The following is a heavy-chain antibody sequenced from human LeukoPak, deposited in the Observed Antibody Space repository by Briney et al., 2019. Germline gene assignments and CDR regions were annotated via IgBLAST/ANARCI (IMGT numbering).Heavy chain of an antibody. J-gene: IGHJ6*03. CDR3: ARGVLPGIAAPFYYYYMDV. CDR1: GDSVSSNSAA. Sequence: SQTLSLTCAISGDSVSSNSAAWSWIRQSPSRGLEWLGRTYYRSKWYNDYAVSVKSRITINPDTSKNQFSLQLNSVTPEDTAVYYCARGVLPGIAAPFYYYYMDVWGKGTTVTVSS. D-gene: IGHD6-13*01. V-gene: IGHV6-1*01. CDR2: TYYRSKWYN.